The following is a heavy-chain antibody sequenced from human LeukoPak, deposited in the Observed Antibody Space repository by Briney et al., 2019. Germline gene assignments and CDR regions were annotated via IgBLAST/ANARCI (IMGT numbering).Heavy chain of an antibody. J-gene: IGHJ6*02. CDR3: AKVMIWFGELSQTYGMDV. CDR2: ISGSGRST. Sequence: GGSLRLSCAASGFTFSSYAVSCVRQSPGKELECGSAISGSGRSTYYAAYVTGRFTISRDNYKNTLYLQMNSLRAEDTAVYYCAKVMIWFGELSQTYGMDVWGQGTTVTVSS. V-gene: IGHV3-23*01. D-gene: IGHD3-10*01. CDR1: GFTFSSYA.